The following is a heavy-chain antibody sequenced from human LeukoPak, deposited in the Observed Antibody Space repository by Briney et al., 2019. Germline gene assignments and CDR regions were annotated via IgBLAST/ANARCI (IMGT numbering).Heavy chain of an antibody. CDR1: GYTFTSYD. CDR2: MNPNSGNT. V-gene: IGHV1-8*03. D-gene: IGHD3-3*01. J-gene: IGHJ4*02. Sequence: GASVKVSCKASGYTFTSYDINWVRQATGHGLEWMGWMNPNSGNTGYAQKFQGRVTITRNTSISTAYMELSSLRSEDTAVYYCARGITIFGVVTEKYFDYWGQGTLVTVSS. CDR3: ARGITIFGVVTEKYFDY.